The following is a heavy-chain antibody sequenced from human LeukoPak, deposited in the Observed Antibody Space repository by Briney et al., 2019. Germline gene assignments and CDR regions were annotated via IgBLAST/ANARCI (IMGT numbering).Heavy chain of an antibody. D-gene: IGHD3-10*01. CDR2: ISAYNGNT. V-gene: IGHV1-18*01. Sequence: ASVKVSCKASGYTFTSHGIIWVQQAPGQGLEWMGWISAYNGNTNYAQKLQSRVTMTTDTSTSTAYMELRSLRSDDTAVYYCARVRSLGDYGSGSYFGSDGYWGQGTLVTVSS. CDR1: GYTFTSHG. J-gene: IGHJ4*02. CDR3: ARVRSLGDYGSGSYFGSDGY.